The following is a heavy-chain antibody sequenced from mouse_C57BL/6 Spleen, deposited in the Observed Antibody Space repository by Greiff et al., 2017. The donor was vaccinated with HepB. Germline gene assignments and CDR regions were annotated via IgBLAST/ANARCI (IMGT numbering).Heavy chain of an antibody. J-gene: IGHJ3*01. V-gene: IGHV3-6*01. CDR2: ISYDGSN. D-gene: IGHD2-3*01. CDR3: AREEGWLLRFAY. CDR1: GYSITSGYY. Sequence: EVKLQESGPGLVKPSQSLSLTCSVTGYSITSGYYWNWIRQFPGNKLEWMGYISYDGSNNYNPSLKNRISITRDTSKNQFFLKLNSVTTEDTATYYCAREEGWLLRFAYWGQGTLVTVSA.